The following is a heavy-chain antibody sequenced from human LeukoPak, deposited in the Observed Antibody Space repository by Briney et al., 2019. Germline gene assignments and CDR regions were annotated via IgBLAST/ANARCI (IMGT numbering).Heavy chain of an antibody. CDR1: GYTFNTYG. CDR3: ARDWYSGSYYMDV. D-gene: IGHD1-26*01. Sequence: ASVKVSCKASGYTFNTYGISWVRQAPGQGLEWMGWISDYNGNTRYAQNFQGRVTMTTDTSTSTAYMDLRSLRSDDTAVYYCARDWYSGSYYMDVWGKGTTVTVSS. V-gene: IGHV1-18*01. CDR2: ISDYNGNT. J-gene: IGHJ6*03.